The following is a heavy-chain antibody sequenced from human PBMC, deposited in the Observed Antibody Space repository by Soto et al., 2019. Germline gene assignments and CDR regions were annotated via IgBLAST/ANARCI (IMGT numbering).Heavy chain of an antibody. D-gene: IGHD7-27*01. CDR3: TRDPQATDTPLTYYYYYMDV. CDR2: INPSGGST. Sequence: GASVKVSCKASGYTFTSYYMHWVRQAPGQGLEWMGIINPSGGSTSYAQKFQGRVTMTRDTSTSTVYMELSSLRSEDTAVYYCTRDPQATDTPLTYYYYYMDVWGKGTTVTVSS. V-gene: IGHV1-46*03. J-gene: IGHJ6*03. CDR1: GYTFTSYY.